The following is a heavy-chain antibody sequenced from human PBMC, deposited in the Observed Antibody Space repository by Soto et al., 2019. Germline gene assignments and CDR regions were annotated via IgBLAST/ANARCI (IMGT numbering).Heavy chain of an antibody. J-gene: IGHJ5*02. Sequence: SENLSLPFTVSGGSLRNRGYDGGWIRQPPGKGLEWIGSIYYSGRTYYNPSLKSRVTISVDTSKNQFSLKLSSVPAADTAVYYCARFYGDYYNWFDPWGQG. CDR2: IYYSGRT. CDR3: ARFYGDYYNWFDP. V-gene: IGHV4-39*01. CDR1: GGSLRNRGYD. D-gene: IGHD4-17*01.